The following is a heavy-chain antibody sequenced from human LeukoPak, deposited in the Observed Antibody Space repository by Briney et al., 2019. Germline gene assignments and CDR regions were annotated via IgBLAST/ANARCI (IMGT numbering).Heavy chain of an antibody. CDR3: ATSESQTKFDY. CDR1: GYSFTTYW. Sequence: GESLKISCKGSGYSFTTYWIGWVRQMPGKGLEGMGIIFPGDSDTIYSPSFQGQVTISADKSINTAYLQWSSLKASDTAMYFCATSESQTKFDYWGQGTQVIVSS. V-gene: IGHV5-51*01. D-gene: IGHD1/OR15-1a*01. J-gene: IGHJ4*02. CDR2: IFPGDSDT.